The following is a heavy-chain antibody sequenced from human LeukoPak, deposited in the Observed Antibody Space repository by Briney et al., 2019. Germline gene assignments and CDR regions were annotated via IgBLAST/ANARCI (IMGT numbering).Heavy chain of an antibody. CDR2: ISWNSGSI. CDR1: GFTFDDYA. CDR3: AKAGDYYGSGRPIDY. D-gene: IGHD3-10*01. Sequence: GGSLRLSCAASGFTFDDYAMHWVRQAPGKGLEWVSGISWNSGSIGYADSVKGRFTISRDNAKNSLYLQMNSLRAEDTALYYCAKAGDYYGSGRPIDYWGQGTLVTVSS. J-gene: IGHJ4*02. V-gene: IGHV3-9*01.